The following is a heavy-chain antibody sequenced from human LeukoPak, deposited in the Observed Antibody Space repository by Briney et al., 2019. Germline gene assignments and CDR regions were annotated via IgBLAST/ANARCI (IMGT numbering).Heavy chain of an antibody. V-gene: IGHV3-23*01. Sequence: GGSLRLSCAASGFTFNNYAMNWVRQAPGKGLEWVSVISGSGGTTYYADSVKGRFTISRDNSKNTLYLQMNSLGAEDTAVYYCASEGSGWRFDYWGQGTLVTVSS. D-gene: IGHD6-19*01. CDR3: ASEGSGWRFDY. J-gene: IGHJ4*02. CDR1: GFTFNNYA. CDR2: ISGSGGTT.